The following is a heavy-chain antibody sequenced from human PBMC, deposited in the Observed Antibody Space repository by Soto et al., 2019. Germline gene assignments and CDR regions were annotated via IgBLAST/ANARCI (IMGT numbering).Heavy chain of an antibody. CDR3: APAYGGRSLY. CDR2: IYWDDSK. V-gene: IGHV2-5*02. CDR1: GFSLTTDRVG. Sequence: QITLKESGPTLVKPTQTLTLTCTFSGFSLTTDRVGVGWIRQPPGEALEWLAVIYWDDSKTYRPSLESRLTITKDTSEHQVALTMTNMDSLDTATYSCAPAYGGRSLYWGQGTLVTVSS. D-gene: IGHD1-26*01. J-gene: IGHJ4*02.